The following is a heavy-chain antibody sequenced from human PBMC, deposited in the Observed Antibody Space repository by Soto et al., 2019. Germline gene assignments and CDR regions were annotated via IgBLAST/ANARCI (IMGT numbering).Heavy chain of an antibody. D-gene: IGHD3-22*01. CDR3: ARQIYDSDTGPNFQYYFDS. CDR1: GYSFAGYW. CDR2: IDPSDSQT. V-gene: IGHV5-10-1*01. Sequence: PGESLKSSCKGSGYSFAGYWITWVRQKPGKGLAWMGRIDPSDSQTYYSPSFRGHVTISATKSITTVFLQWSSLRASDTAMYYCARQIYDSDTGPNFQYYFDSWGQGTPVTVSS. J-gene: IGHJ4*02.